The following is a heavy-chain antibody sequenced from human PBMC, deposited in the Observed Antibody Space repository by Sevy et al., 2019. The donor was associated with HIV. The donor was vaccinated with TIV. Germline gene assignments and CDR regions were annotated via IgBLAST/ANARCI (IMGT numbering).Heavy chain of an antibody. D-gene: IGHD6-6*01. CDR2: INPNSGGT. J-gene: IGHJ5*02. CDR3: ARDLEYSSSSDPPP. CDR1: GYTFTGYY. Sequence: ASVKVSCKASGYTFTGYYMHWVRQAAGQGLEWMGWINPNSGGTNYAQKFQGRVTMTRDTSISTAYMELSRLRSDDTAVYYCARDLEYSSSSDPPPWGQGTLVTVSS. V-gene: IGHV1-2*02.